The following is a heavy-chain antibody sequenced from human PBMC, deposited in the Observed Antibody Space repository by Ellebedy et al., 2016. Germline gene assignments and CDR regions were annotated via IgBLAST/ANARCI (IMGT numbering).Heavy chain of an antibody. Sequence: GGSLRLSCAASGFTFDDYAMHWVRQAPGKGLEWVSGISWNSGSIGYADSVKGRFTISRDNAKNTLYLQMNSLRAEDTAVYYCARGAGSGWFDPWGQGTLVTVSS. CDR3: ARGAGSGWFDP. V-gene: IGHV3-9*01. J-gene: IGHJ5*02. CDR2: ISWNSGSI. CDR1: GFTFDDYA.